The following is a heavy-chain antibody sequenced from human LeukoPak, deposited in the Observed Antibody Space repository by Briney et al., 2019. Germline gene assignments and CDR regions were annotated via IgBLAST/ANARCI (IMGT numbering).Heavy chain of an antibody. V-gene: IGHV3-23*01. Sequence: PGGSLRLSCAASGFTFSTYAMSWVRQAPGKGLECVSTIGGAGGSTYYADSVKGRLTISRDNSKNTLYLQMNSLRAEDTALYYCAKQTDSSAWYLGFDYWGQGTLVTVSS. D-gene: IGHD6-19*01. J-gene: IGHJ4*02. CDR1: GFTFSTYA. CDR3: AKQTDSSAWYLGFDY. CDR2: IGGAGGST.